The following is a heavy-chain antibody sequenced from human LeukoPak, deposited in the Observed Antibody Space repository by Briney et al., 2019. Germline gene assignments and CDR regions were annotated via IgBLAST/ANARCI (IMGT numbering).Heavy chain of an antibody. Sequence: PSQTLSLTCTVSGGSISSGGYYWSWIRQPPGKGLEWIGYIYHSGSTYYNPSLKSRVTISVDRSKNQFSLKLSSVTAADTAVYYCARDDYYDSSGPDLGQGTLVTVSS. D-gene: IGHD3-22*01. V-gene: IGHV4-30-2*01. CDR3: ARDDYYDSSGPD. CDR1: GGSISSGGYY. J-gene: IGHJ4*02. CDR2: IYHSGST.